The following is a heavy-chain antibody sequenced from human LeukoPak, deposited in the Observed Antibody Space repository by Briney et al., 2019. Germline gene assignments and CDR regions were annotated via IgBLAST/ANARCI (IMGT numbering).Heavy chain of an antibody. D-gene: IGHD6-19*01. CDR2: INPNSGGT. V-gene: IGHV1-2*02. Sequence: ASVKVSCKASGYTFTSYDISWVRQATGQGLEWMGWINPNSGGTNYAQKFQGRVTMTRDTSISSAYMELSRLRSDDTAVYYCARADSSGWYGVYWGQGTLVTVSS. CDR3: ARADSSGWYGVY. CDR1: GYTFTSYD. J-gene: IGHJ4*02.